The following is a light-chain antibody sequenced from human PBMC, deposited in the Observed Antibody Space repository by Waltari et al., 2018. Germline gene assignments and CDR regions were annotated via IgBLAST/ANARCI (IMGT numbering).Light chain of an antibody. CDR1: QSVSRT. CDR3: QHYVSLPAT. Sequence: EIVLTQSPGTLFLSPGEGATLSCRASQSVSRTLAWYQQKPGQAPRLLIYGASRRATGIPDRFSGSGSGTDLSLTISRLEPDDSAVYFCQHYVSLPATFGQGTKVEIK. J-gene: IGKJ1*01. V-gene: IGKV3-20*01. CDR2: GAS.